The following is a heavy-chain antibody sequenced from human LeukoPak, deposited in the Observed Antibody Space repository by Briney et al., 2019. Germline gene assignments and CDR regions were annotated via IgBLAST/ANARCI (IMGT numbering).Heavy chain of an antibody. V-gene: IGHV1-46*01. Sequence: GASVKVSCKASGYSFTSYYIYWVRQAPGQGLEWMGIINPSGGSTTYAQKFQGRVTMTRDTSTSTVYMELSSLRSEDTAVYYCARFRRVGATAYHCFSDMDVWGQGTTVTVSS. J-gene: IGHJ6*02. CDR2: INPSGGST. CDR1: GYSFTSYY. D-gene: IGHD1-26*01. CDR3: ARFRRVGATAYHCFSDMDV.